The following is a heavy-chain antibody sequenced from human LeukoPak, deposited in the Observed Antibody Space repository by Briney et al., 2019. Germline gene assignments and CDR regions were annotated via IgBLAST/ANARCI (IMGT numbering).Heavy chain of an antibody. V-gene: IGHV3-53*01. CDR3: ASGYTVTRIDY. J-gene: IGHJ4*02. Sequence: GGSLRLSCAASGFTVSSNYMGWVRQAPGMGLEWVSSIYSGSSTYYADSVKGRFTISRDNSKNTLYLQMNSLRAEDTAVYYCASGYTVTRIDYWGQGTLVTVSS. D-gene: IGHD4-17*01. CDR2: IYSGSST. CDR1: GFTVSSNY.